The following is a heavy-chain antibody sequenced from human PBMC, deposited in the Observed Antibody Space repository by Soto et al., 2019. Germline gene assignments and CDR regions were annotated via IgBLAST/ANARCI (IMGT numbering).Heavy chain of an antibody. J-gene: IGHJ5*02. CDR3: AKDGSLGGEDWFDP. D-gene: IGHD3-16*01. CDR1: GFSFGSYA. CDR2: ISGSDGKT. V-gene: IGHV3-23*01. Sequence: GGSLRLSCAASGFSFGSYALSWVRQAPGKGLEWVSTISGSDGKTFYADSVKGRFSISRDTSQNTLYLQMNSLRAEDTAVYYCAKDGSLGGEDWFDPWGQGTLVTVSS.